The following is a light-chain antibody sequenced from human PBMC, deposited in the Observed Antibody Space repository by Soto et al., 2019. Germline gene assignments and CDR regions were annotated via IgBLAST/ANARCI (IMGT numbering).Light chain of an antibody. CDR3: QSYDSSLSGSRV. J-gene: IGLJ1*01. Sequence: HSVLKQPPSVSGAPGQGGTICRTGRCSNIGAGYDVHWYQQLPGTAPKLLIYGNSNRPSGVPDRFSGSKSGTSASLAITGLQAEDEADYYCQSYDSSLSGSRVFGTGT. V-gene: IGLV1-40*01. CDR2: GNS. CDR1: CSNIGAGYD.